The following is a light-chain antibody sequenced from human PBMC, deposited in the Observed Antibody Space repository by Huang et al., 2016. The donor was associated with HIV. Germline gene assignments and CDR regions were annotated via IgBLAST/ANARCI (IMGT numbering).Light chain of an antibody. J-gene: IGKJ4*01. Sequence: DIQITQSPSSLSASVGDRVTITCRASQSISPYLNWCQQKPGKAPKLLIHVASTLHSGVPSRFSVSVSRTAFTLTIISLQPEDFATYYCQQSDSTPLTFGGGTKVENK. V-gene: IGKV1-39*01. CDR1: QSISPY. CDR3: QQSDSTPLT. CDR2: VAS.